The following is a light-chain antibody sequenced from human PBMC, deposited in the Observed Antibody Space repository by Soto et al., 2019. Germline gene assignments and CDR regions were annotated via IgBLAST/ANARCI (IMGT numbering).Light chain of an antibody. V-gene: IGKV3-15*01. Sequence: EIVLTQSPASLSVSPGERATLSCRASQSVSSDLAWYQQKPGQAPRLLIYSASTRITGIPDRFSGSGSGTEFTLTINSLQSEDFAVYYCQQYNNWPRTFGQGTKVDIK. CDR3: QQYNNWPRT. J-gene: IGKJ1*01. CDR1: QSVSSD. CDR2: SAS.